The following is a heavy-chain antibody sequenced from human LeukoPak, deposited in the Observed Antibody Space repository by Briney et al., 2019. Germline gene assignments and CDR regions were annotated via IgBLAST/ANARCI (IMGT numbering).Heavy chain of an antibody. J-gene: IGHJ4*02. D-gene: IGHD1-26*01. CDR2: INHSGST. Sequence: SETLSLTCAVYGGSFSGYYWSWIRQPPGKGLEWIGEINHSGSTNYNPSLKSRVTISVDTSKNQFSLKLSSVTAADTAVYYCARVKWEQIYFDYWGQGTLVTVSS. CDR3: ARVKWEQIYFDY. CDR1: GGSFSGYY. V-gene: IGHV4-34*01.